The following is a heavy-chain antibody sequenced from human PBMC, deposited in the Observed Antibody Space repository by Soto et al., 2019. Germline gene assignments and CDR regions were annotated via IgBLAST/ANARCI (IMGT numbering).Heavy chain of an antibody. CDR1: GGSVSPYY. CDR3: ARTRDSGTLDY. CDR2: IYYSGST. Sequence: SETLSLTCTVSGGSVSPYYWSWIRQPPGKGLEWIAYIYYSGSTNYNPSLKSRVTISIDTSMNQYSLELSSVTAADTAVYYCARTRDSGTLDYWGQGTLVTVSS. J-gene: IGHJ4*02. D-gene: IGHD1-1*01. V-gene: IGHV4-59*02.